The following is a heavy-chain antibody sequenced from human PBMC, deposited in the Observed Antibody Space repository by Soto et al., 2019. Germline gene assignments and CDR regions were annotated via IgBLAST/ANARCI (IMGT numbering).Heavy chain of an antibody. CDR2: IYWDDDK. V-gene: IGHV2-5*02. J-gene: IGHJ4*02. D-gene: IGHD5-12*01. Sequence: QITLKESGPTLVKPTQTLTLTCTFSGFSLSTSGVGVGWIRQPPGKALEWLALIYWDDDKRYSQSLKSRLTITKDASKHQVVLTMTNMDPVDTATYFCALVYGGYDNFDYWGQGTLVTVSS. CDR3: ALVYGGYDNFDY. CDR1: GFSLSTSGVG.